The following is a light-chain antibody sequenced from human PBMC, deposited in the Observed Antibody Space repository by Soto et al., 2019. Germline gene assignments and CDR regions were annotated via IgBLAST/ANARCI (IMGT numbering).Light chain of an antibody. J-gene: IGKJ1*01. CDR3: QQYSSSPPA. CDR1: QSVSSSY. CDR2: GAS. V-gene: IGKV3-20*01. Sequence: EIVLTQSPGTLSLSPGERATLSCRASQSVSSSYLAWYQQKPGHAPRLLIYGASSRATGIPDRFSGSGSGTEFTLTISRLEPEDFAVYYCQQYSSSPPAFGQGTKVEIK.